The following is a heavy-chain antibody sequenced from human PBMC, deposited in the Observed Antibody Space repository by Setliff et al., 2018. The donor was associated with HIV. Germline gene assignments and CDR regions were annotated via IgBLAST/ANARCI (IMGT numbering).Heavy chain of an antibody. Sequence: PSETLSLTCTVSGGSVSDTSYYWGWIRQPPGKGLEWLANVYYSGGTYYNPSLNSRVTISVDTSRNQFSLKLTSVTAADTALYFCARLDCSSSSGFVDYWGQGTLVTVSS. V-gene: IGHV4-39*01. D-gene: IGHD2-2*01. CDR2: VYYSGGT. CDR1: GGSVSDTSYY. CDR3: ARLDCSSSSGFVDY. J-gene: IGHJ4*02.